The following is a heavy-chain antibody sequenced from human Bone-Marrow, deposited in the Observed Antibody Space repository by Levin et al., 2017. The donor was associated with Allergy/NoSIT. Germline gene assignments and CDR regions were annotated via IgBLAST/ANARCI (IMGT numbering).Heavy chain of an antibody. CDR2: ISWNSGSI. CDR3: AKSISRHGDYGFDY. J-gene: IGHJ4*02. D-gene: IGHD4-17*01. V-gene: IGHV3-9*01. Sequence: GGSLRLSCAASGFTFDDYAMHWVRQAPGKGLEWVSGISWNSGSIGYADSVKGRFTISRDNAKNSLYLQMNSLRAEDTALYYCAKSISRHGDYGFDYWGQGTLVTVSS. CDR1: GFTFDDYA.